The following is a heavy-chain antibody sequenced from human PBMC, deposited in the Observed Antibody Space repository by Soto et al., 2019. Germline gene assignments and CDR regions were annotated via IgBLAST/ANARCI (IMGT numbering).Heavy chain of an antibody. CDR3: GATFVNYLVDY. Sequence: PSETLSLTCTVSGGSISSYYWSWIRQPAGKGLEWIGRIYTSGSTNYNPSLKSRVTMSVDTSKNQFSLKLSSVTAADTAVYYCGATFVNYLVDYWGQGTLVTVSS. V-gene: IGHV4-4*07. D-gene: IGHD1-26*01. J-gene: IGHJ4*02. CDR1: GGSISSYY. CDR2: IYTSGST.